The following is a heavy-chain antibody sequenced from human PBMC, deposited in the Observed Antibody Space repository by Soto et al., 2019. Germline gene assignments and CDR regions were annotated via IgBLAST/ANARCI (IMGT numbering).Heavy chain of an antibody. CDR1: GGTFSSFT. J-gene: IGHJ4*02. Sequence: QVQLVQSGAEVKKPGSWVKVSCKASGGTFSSFTISWVRQAPGQGLEGLGRIIPILGIANYAQKFQGRVTITADKSTSTAYMELSSLRSEDTAVYYCARAGYCSGGSCYANFDYWGQGTLVTVSS. CDR3: ARAGYCSGGSCYANFDY. CDR2: IIPILGIA. V-gene: IGHV1-69*02. D-gene: IGHD2-15*01.